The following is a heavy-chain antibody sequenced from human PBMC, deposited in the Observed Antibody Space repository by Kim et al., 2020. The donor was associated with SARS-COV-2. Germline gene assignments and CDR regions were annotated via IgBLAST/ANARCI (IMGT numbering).Heavy chain of an antibody. J-gene: IGHJ4*02. CDR3: AKHLTLGIATFDY. V-gene: IGHV3-23*01. D-gene: IGHD1-26*01. Sequence: YAGSVKGRFTIARDNSKDTLYLQMNSLRAEDTAVYYCAKHLTLGIATFDYWGQGTLVTVSS.